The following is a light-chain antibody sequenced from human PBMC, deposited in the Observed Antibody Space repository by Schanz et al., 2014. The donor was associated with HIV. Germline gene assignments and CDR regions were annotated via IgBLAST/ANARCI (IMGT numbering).Light chain of an antibody. CDR1: SSNIGSNY. J-gene: IGLJ2*01. CDR2: RNN. CDR3: AAWDDSLSGPL. V-gene: IGLV1-47*01. Sequence: QSVLTQPPSASGTPGQRVTISCSGSSSNIGSNYVYWYQQFPGTAPKLLIYRNNLRPSGVPDRFSGFKSGTSASLAISGLRSADEADYFCAAWDDSLSGPLFGGGTKLTVL.